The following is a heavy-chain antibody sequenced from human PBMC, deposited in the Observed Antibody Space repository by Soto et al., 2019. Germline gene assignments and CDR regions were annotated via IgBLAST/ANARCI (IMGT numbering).Heavy chain of an antibody. CDR2: IGTAGDT. V-gene: IGHV3-13*01. J-gene: IGHJ6*03. Sequence: GGSLRLACAASGFTLSSYDMHWVRQAPGRGLEWVSVIGTAGDTSYRGSVKGRFTISREKANNSLYLQMNSLLAGDTAVYYCARGFGSFYYMDVWGKGTTVTVSS. D-gene: IGHD3-10*01. CDR1: GFTLSSYD. CDR3: ARGFGSFYYMDV.